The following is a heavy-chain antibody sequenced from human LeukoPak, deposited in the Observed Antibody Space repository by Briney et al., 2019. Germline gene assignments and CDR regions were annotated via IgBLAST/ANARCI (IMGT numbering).Heavy chain of an antibody. J-gene: IGHJ4*02. D-gene: IGHD5-24*01. CDR2: IYYSGST. CDR3: ARGPESLYYFDY. CDR1: GGSISSSSYY. Sequence: SETLSLTCTVSGGSISSSSYYWGWIRQPPGKGLEWIGYIYYSGSTNYNPSLKSRVTISVDTSKNQFSLKLSSVTAADTAVYYCARGPESLYYFDYWGQRTLVTVSS. V-gene: IGHV4-61*05.